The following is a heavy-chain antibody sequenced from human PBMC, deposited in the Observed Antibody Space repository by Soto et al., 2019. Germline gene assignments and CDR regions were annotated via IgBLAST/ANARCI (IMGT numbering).Heavy chain of an antibody. CDR2: IYYSGST. V-gene: IGHV4-59*01. CDR1: GGSISSYY. D-gene: IGHD6-19*01. Sequence: LETLSLTCTVSGGSISSYYWSWIRQPPGKGLEWMGYIYYSGSTNYNPSLKSRVTISVDTSKNQFSLKLSSVTAADTAVYYCAGAVDNWFDPWGQGTLVTVSS. CDR3: AGAVDNWFDP. J-gene: IGHJ5*02.